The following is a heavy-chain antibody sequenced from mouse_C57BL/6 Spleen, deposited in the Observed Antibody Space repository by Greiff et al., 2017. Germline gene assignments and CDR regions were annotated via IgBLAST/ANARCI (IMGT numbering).Heavy chain of an antibody. J-gene: IGHJ3*01. CDR2: IDPSDSYT. CDR1: GYTFTSYW. V-gene: IGHV1-50*01. CDR3: ARDSNYPFAY. Sequence: QVQLQQPGAELVKPGASVKLSCKASGYTFTSYWMQWVKQRPGQGLEWIGEIDPSDSYTNYNQEFKGKATLTVDTSSSTAYMQLSSLTSEDSAVYYCARDSNYPFAYWGQGTLVTVSA. D-gene: IGHD2-5*01.